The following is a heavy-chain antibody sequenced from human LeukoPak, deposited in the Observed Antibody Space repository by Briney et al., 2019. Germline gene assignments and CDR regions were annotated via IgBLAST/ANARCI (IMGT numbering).Heavy chain of an antibody. Sequence: GASVKVSCKASGYTFTGYYMHWVRQAPGQGLEWMGWINPNSGGTNYAQKFQGRVTMTRDTSISTAYMELSRLRSDDTAVYYCARVDWDLVGGGFDYWGQGTLVTVSS. J-gene: IGHJ4*02. D-gene: IGHD3/OR15-3a*01. CDR3: ARVDWDLVGGGFDY. CDR2: INPNSGGT. V-gene: IGHV1-2*02. CDR1: GYTFTGYY.